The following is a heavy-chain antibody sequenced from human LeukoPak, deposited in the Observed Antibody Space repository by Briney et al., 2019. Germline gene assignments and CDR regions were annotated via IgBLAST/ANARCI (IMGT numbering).Heavy chain of an antibody. D-gene: IGHD1-26*01. Sequence: GGSLRLSCAASGFTFDDYGMSWVRQAPGKGLEWVSGINWNGGSTGYADSVKGRFTISRDNAKNSLYLQMNSLRAEDTALYYCAREGIVGAGDYYYHMDVWGKGTTVTVSS. CDR1: GFTFDDYG. CDR3: AREGIVGAGDYYYHMDV. CDR2: INWNGGST. V-gene: IGHV3-20*04. J-gene: IGHJ6*03.